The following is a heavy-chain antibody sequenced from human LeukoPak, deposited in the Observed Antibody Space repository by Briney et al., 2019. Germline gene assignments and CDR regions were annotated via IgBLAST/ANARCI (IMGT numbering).Heavy chain of an antibody. D-gene: IGHD5-18*01. V-gene: IGHV1-18*01. Sequence: ASVTVSFKCSGYTFFNYGVTWVRQPPGQGLEWMGRINAYNGNTDYAQKFQGRVTLTKDTSTNTAYMELRSLRSDDTAVYFCARGRNLGYRYGPYFDYWRRGALAPVSS. J-gene: IGHJ4*02. CDR1: GYTFFNYG. CDR2: INAYNGNT. CDR3: ARGRNLGYRYGPYFDY.